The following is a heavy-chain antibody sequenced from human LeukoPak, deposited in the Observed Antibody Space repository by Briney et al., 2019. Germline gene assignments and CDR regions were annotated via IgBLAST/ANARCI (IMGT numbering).Heavy chain of an antibody. Sequence: GASVKVSCKASGGTFSSYAISWVRQAPGQGLEWMGGIIPIFGTANYAQKFQGRVTITADESTSTAYMELSSLRSEDTAVYYCARTHIVVVTAPWHYFDYWGQGTLVTVSS. J-gene: IGHJ4*02. V-gene: IGHV1-69*13. CDR1: GGTFSSYA. D-gene: IGHD2-21*02. CDR2: IIPIFGTA. CDR3: ARTHIVVVTAPWHYFDY.